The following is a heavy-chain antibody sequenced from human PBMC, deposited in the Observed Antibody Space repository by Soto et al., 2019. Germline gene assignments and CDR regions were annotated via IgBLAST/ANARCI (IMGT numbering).Heavy chain of an antibody. V-gene: IGHV4-34*01. Sequence: PSETLSHTCAVNGGPFSGYYWSWIRQPPGKGLEWLGEIHHSGSTNYNPSLRSRATMSVDTSKNQFSLKLSSVTAADTAVYYCARVLGHGLKVYAISYWGQGTLVTVS. J-gene: IGHJ4*02. D-gene: IGHD2-8*01. CDR2: IHHSGST. CDR3: ARVLGHGLKVYAISY. CDR1: GGPFSGYY.